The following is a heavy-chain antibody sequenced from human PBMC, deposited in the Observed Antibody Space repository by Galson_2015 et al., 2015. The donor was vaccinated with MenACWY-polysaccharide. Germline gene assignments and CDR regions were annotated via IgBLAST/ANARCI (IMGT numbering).Heavy chain of an antibody. CDR1: GFTFNTYA. J-gene: IGHJ4*02. Sequence: SLRLSCAASGFTFNTYAMGWVRQAPGKGLDWVSVIHSGGTTNYADSVKGRFTISRDNSKNTVYLQMNSLRAEDTAVYFCARDAGSYWDYWGQGTLVTVSS. CDR2: IHSGGTT. D-gene: IGHD1-26*01. CDR3: ARDAGSYWDY. V-gene: IGHV3-53*05.